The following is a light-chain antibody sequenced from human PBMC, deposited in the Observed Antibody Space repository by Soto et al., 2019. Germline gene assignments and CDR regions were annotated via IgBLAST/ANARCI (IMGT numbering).Light chain of an antibody. Sequence: AIQMTQSPSSLSASVGDRVTITCRASQGIRNDLGWYQQKPGKAPKLLIYAASSLQSGVPSRFSGSGSGTDFTLTISSRQPEDFSTYYCLQDYNYPLTFGGGTKVEIK. J-gene: IGKJ4*01. CDR3: LQDYNYPLT. V-gene: IGKV1-6*01. CDR2: AAS. CDR1: QGIRND.